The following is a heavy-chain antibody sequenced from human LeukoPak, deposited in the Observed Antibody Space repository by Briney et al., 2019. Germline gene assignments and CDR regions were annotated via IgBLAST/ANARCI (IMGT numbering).Heavy chain of an antibody. CDR3: ATAPILRGEGGEHYKYGMDV. J-gene: IGHJ6*02. D-gene: IGHD2-2*02. Sequence: SETLSLTCTVSGGSVSSPISYWCWIRQPPGKGLEWIGSIYYSGTTYYNPSLKSRVTISIDTFKNHFSLKLTSVTAADTAVYYCATAPILRGEGGEHYKYGMDVWGQGTTVTVSS. V-gene: IGHV4-39*02. CDR1: GGSVSSPISY. CDR2: IYYSGTT.